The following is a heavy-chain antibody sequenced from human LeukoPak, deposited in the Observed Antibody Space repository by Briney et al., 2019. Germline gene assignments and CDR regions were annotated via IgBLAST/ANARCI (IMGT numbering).Heavy chain of an antibody. CDR3: ARESHVERDDF. Sequence: ASVKVSCKASGYTFTTYYIHWVRQAPGQGLEWMGWISASNGDTHYSEKFQDRITVTTDTSTSTAYMELRSLVSDDTAVYYRARESHVERDDFWGQGTLITVSS. V-gene: IGHV1-18*04. J-gene: IGHJ4*02. D-gene: IGHD1-1*01. CDR2: ISASNGDT. CDR1: GYTFTTYY.